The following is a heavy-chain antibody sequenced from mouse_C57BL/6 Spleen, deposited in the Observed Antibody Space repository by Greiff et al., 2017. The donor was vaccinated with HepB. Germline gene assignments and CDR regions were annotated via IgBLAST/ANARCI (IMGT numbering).Heavy chain of an antibody. D-gene: IGHD6-2*01. CDR2: ISSGSSTI. Sequence: DVMLVESGGGLVKPGGSLKLSCAASGFTFSDYGMHWVRQAPEKGLEWVAYISSGSSTIYYADTVKGRFTISRDNAKNTLFLQMTSLRSEDTAMYYCAREVFSGPGFAYWGQGTLVTVSA. V-gene: IGHV5-17*01. CDR1: GFTFSDYG. J-gene: IGHJ3*01. CDR3: AREVFSGPGFAY.